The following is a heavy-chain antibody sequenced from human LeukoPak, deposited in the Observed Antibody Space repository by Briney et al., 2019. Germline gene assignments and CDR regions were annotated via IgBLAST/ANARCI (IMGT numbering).Heavy chain of an antibody. D-gene: IGHD4-17*01. Sequence: PGRSLRLSCAASGFTFSSYGMNWVRQAPGKGLEWVSYISSSSSTIYYADSVKGRFTISRDNAKNSLYLQMNSLRAEDTAVYYCARGDYDFDYWGQGTLVTVSS. CDR3: ARGDYDFDY. V-gene: IGHV3-48*04. CDR2: ISSSSSTI. J-gene: IGHJ4*02. CDR1: GFTFSSYG.